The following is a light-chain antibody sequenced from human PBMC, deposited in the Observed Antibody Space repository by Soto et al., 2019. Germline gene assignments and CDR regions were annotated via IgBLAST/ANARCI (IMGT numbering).Light chain of an antibody. J-gene: IGLJ2*01. CDR2: SNN. CDR1: SSNIGSNT. V-gene: IGLV1-44*01. Sequence: QSVLTQPPSASGTPGQRVTISCSGSSSNIGSNTVNWYQQLPGTAPKLLIYSNNQRPSGVPDRFSGSKSGTSASLAISGRQSEDEADYYCVAWYDSLNGPVFGGGTKLTVL. CDR3: VAWYDSLNGPV.